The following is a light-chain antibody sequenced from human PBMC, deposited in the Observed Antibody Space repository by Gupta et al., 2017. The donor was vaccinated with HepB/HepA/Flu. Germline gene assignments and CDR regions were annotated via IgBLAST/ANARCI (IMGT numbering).Light chain of an antibody. J-gene: IGLJ3*02. Sequence: QSVLTQPPSASVTPGQRVTISCSGISSNIGSNTVNWYQQLPGTAPKLLIYSNNQRPSGVPDRFSGSKSGTSASLAISGLQSEDEADYYCAAWDDSLNGRVFGGGTKLTVL. CDR2: SNN. CDR3: AAWDDSLNGRV. CDR1: SSNIGSNT. V-gene: IGLV1-44*01.